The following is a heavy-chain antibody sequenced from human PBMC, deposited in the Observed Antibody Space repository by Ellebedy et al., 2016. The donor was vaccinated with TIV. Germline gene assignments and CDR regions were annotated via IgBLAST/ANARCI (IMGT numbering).Heavy chain of an antibody. CDR3: ARGILHSSSWYEVFDY. D-gene: IGHD6-13*01. CDR2: ISSSSRYI. CDR1: GFTFSEYS. J-gene: IGHJ4*02. V-gene: IGHV3-21*01. Sequence: PGGSLRLSCAASGFTFSEYSMNWVRQAPGKGLEWVSSISSSSRYIYYPESLNGRFTISRDNAKNSLYLQMNSLRAEDTAVYYCARGILHSSSWYEVFDYWGQGILVTVSS.